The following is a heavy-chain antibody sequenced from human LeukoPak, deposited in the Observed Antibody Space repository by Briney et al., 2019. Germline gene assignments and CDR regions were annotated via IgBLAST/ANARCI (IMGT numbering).Heavy chain of an antibody. CDR2: ISYDGSNK. Sequence: PGRSLRLSCAASGFTFSSYGMHWARQAPGKGLEWVAVISYDGSNKYCADSVKGRFTLSRDNSKNTLYLQMNSLRAEDTAVYYCAKSGYCSSTSCYGIDYWGQGTLVTVSS. CDR3: AKSGYCSSTSCYGIDY. J-gene: IGHJ4*02. V-gene: IGHV3-30*18. D-gene: IGHD2-2*03. CDR1: GFTFSSYG.